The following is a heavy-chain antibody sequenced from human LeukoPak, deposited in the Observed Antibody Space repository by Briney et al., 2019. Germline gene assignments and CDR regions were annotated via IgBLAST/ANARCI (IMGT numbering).Heavy chain of an antibody. J-gene: IGHJ3*02. CDR3: ARHISIAAAGYAFDI. CDR1: GGSISSYY. Sequence: PSETLSLTCTVSGGSISSYYWSWIRQPPGKGLEWIGYIYYSGSTNYSPSLKSRVTISVDTSKNQFSLKLSSVTAADTAVYYCARHISIAAAGYAFDIWGQGTMVTVSS. V-gene: IGHV4-59*08. D-gene: IGHD6-13*01. CDR2: IYYSGST.